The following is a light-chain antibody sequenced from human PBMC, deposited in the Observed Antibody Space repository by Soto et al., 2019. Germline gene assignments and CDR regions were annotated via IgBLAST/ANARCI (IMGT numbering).Light chain of an antibody. J-gene: IGKJ3*01. CDR2: DAS. Sequence: DIQMTQSPSSLSASVGDRVTITCQASQDISNYLNWYQQKPGKAPKLLIYDASNLETGVPSRFSGSGSGTDFTFTISSLQPEDIETYYCQQYDNLTFGPGTKVDIK. V-gene: IGKV1-33*01. CDR1: QDISNY. CDR3: QQYDNLT.